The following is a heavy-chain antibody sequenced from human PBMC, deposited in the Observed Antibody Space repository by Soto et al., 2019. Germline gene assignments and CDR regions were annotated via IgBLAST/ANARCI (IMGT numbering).Heavy chain of an antibody. D-gene: IGHD2-2*01. CDR1: GFAFNNYG. CDR3: AREDSIIIPAVSDF. J-gene: IGHJ4*02. Sequence: PGGSLRLSCTVSGFAFNNYGINWVRQAPGKGLEWVSSISKSDYTYYSDSVKGRFTISRDNAKNSVSLQMNTLRVEDTAVYYCAREDSIIIPAVSDFWSQGTLVTVSS. CDR2: ISKSDYT. V-gene: IGHV3-21*06.